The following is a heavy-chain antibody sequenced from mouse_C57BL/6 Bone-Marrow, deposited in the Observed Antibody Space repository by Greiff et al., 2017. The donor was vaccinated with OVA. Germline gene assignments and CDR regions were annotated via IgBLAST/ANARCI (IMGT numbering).Heavy chain of an antibody. CDR2: INPGSGGT. V-gene: IGHV1-54*01. CDR1: GYAFTNYL. Sequence: QVQLQQSGAELVRPGTSVKVSCKASGYAFTNYLIEWVKQRPGQGLEWIGVINPGSGGTNYNEKFKGKATLTADKSSSTAYMQLSSLTSEDSAVYFCARDDGYQSGGYFDYWGQGTTLTVSS. D-gene: IGHD2-3*01. J-gene: IGHJ2*01. CDR3: ARDDGYQSGGYFDY.